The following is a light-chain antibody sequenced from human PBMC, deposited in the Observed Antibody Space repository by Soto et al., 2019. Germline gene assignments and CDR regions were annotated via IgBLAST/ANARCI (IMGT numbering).Light chain of an antibody. J-gene: IGKJ1*01. CDR3: QQYGSSPRT. V-gene: IGKV3-20*01. CDR2: GAS. CDR1: QSVSSSY. Sequence: EIVLTQSPGTLSLSPGERATLSCRASQSVSSSYLAWYQQKPGQAPRLLIYGASSRATGIPDRFSGRGSGKDFTLTISRLEPEDFAVYYCQQYGSSPRTFGQGTKVEIK.